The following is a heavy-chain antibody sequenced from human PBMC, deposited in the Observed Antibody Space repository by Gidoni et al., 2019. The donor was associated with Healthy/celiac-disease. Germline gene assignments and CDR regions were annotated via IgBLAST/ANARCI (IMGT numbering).Heavy chain of an antibody. Sequence: QVQLQQWGAGLLKPSETLSLTCAVYGGSFSGYYWSWIRQPPGKGLEWIGEINHSGSTNYNPSLKSRVTISVDTSKNQFSLKLSSVTAADTAVYYCARRGRSSTPVRGYYFDYWGQGTLVTVSS. CDR2: INHSGST. D-gene: IGHD3-10*01. CDR1: GGSFSGYY. J-gene: IGHJ4*02. CDR3: ARRGRSSTPVRGYYFDY. V-gene: IGHV4-34*01.